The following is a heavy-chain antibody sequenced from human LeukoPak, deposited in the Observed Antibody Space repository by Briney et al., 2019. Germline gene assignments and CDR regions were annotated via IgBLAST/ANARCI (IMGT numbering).Heavy chain of an antibody. CDR1: GFTFSDYY. D-gene: IGHD3-3*01. V-gene: IGHV3-11*06. CDR2: ISSSSSYI. J-gene: IGHJ4*02. Sequence: PGGSLRLSCAASGFTFSDYYMSWIRQAPGKGLEWVSSISSSSSYIYYADSVKGRFTISRDNAKNSLYLQMNSLRAEDTAVYYCARDRALNDFWSGNIYYFDYWGQGTLVTVSS. CDR3: ARDRALNDFWSGNIYYFDY.